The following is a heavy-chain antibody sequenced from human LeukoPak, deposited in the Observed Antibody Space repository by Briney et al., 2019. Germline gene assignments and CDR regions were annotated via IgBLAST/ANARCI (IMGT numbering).Heavy chain of an antibody. Sequence: GGSLRLSCAASGFIFSGYVIHWVRQAPGKGLEWVAVIWYDGSNKYYADSVKGRFAISRDNSKSTLYLEMNSLRAEDTAVYYCARWDSSGFDYWGQGTLVTVSS. CDR3: ARWDSSGFDY. D-gene: IGHD6-19*01. J-gene: IGHJ4*02. CDR2: IWYDGSNK. V-gene: IGHV3-33*01. CDR1: GFIFSGYV.